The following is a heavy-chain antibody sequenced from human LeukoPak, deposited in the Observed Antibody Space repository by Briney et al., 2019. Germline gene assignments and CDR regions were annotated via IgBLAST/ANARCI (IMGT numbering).Heavy chain of an antibody. D-gene: IGHD3-22*01. Sequence: SETLSLTCTVSGGSISSYYWSWIRQPPGKGLEWIGYIYYSGSTNYNPSLKSRVTISVDTSKNQFSLKLSSVTAADTAVYYCAREAPHEYYYDSSGLFDYWGQGTLVTVSS. CDR3: AREAPHEYYYDSSGLFDY. CDR1: GGSISSYY. V-gene: IGHV4-59*01. J-gene: IGHJ4*02. CDR2: IYYSGST.